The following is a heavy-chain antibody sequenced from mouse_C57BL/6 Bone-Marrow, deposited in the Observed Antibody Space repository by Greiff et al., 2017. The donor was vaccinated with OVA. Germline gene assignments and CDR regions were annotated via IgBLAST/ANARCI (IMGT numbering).Heavy chain of an antibody. D-gene: IGHD1-1*01. J-gene: IGHJ2*01. Sequence: EVKLVESGGGLVKPGGSLKLSCAASGFTFSDYGMHWVRQAPEKGLEWVAYISSGSSTIYYADTVKGRFTISRDNAKNTLFLQMTSLRSEDTAMYYCARPLYEYYFDYWGQGTTLTVSS. V-gene: IGHV5-17*01. CDR1: GFTFSDYG. CDR3: ARPLYEYYFDY. CDR2: ISSGSSTI.